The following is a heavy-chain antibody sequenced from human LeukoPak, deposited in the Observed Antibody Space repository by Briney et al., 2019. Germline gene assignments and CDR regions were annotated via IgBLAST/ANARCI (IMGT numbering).Heavy chain of an antibody. CDR1: GFTVSSNY. CDR3: ARGRDGYNSGSDY. Sequence: GGSLRLSCAASGFTVSSNYMSWVRQAPGKGLEWVSVIYSGGSTYYADSVKGRFTISRDNSKNTLYLQMNSLRAEDTAVYYCARGRDGYNSGSDYWGQGTLVTVSS. CDR2: IYSGGST. V-gene: IGHV3-66*01. J-gene: IGHJ4*02. D-gene: IGHD5-24*01.